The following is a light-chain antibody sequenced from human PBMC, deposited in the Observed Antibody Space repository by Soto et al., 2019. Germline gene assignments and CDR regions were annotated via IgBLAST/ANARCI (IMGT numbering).Light chain of an antibody. J-gene: IGKJ2*01. CDR2: KVS. CDR1: QSLVYSDGNTY. Sequence: DVVLTQSPLSLPVTLGQPASISCRSSQSLVYSDGNTYLTWFQQRPGQSPRRLIYKVSNRDSGXRXXIRGRGSGTDFTLKISRVEAEDVGVYYCRQGTHWYTFGQGTKLEIK. CDR3: RQGTHWYT. V-gene: IGKV2-30*01.